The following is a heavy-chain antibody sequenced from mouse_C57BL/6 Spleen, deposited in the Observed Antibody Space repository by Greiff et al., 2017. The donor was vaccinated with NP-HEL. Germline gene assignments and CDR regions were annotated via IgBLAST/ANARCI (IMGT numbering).Heavy chain of an antibody. V-gene: IGHV1-74*01. J-gene: IGHJ2*01. D-gene: IGHD1-1*01. CDR1: GYTFTSYW. CDR2: IHPSDSDT. CDR3: AEGFYVYGSYFDY. Sequence: QVQLQQPGAELVKPGASVKLSCKASGYTFTSYWMHWVKQRPGQGLEWIGRIHPSDSDTNYNQKFKGKSTLTVDKSSSTAYMQLSSLTSEDSAVYYCAEGFYVYGSYFDYWGKGTTLTVAS.